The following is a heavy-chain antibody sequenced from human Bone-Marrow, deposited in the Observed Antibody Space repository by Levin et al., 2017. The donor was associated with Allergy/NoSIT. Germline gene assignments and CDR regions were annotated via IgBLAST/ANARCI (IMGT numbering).Heavy chain of an antibody. CDR2: IYQSGSP. CDR1: GALISSGYY. Sequence: SETLSLTCAVSGALISSGYYWAWIRQSPGRGLEWIGTIYQSGSPYYNSSLKRRVTVSVDTSKNQLSLQMRSLTAADTAIYFCARVGASRTLSMAYYFYGMDVWGHGTSVTVSS. J-gene: IGHJ6*02. D-gene: IGHD4/OR15-4a*01. V-gene: IGHV4-38-2*01. CDR3: ARVGASRTLSMAYYFYGMDV.